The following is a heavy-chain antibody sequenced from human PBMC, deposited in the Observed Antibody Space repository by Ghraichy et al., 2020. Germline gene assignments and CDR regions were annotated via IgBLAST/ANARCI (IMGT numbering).Heavy chain of an antibody. D-gene: IGHD5-12*01. CDR3: ARMYSGYEIYFDY. J-gene: IGHJ4*02. Sequence: GVLRLSCAASGFTFSSYWMSWVRQAPGKGLEWVANIKQDGSEKYYVDSVKGRFTISRDNAKNSLYLQMNSLRAEDTAVYYCARMYSGYEIYFDYWGQGTRVTVSS. CDR2: IKQDGSEK. V-gene: IGHV3-7*04. CDR1: GFTFSSYW.